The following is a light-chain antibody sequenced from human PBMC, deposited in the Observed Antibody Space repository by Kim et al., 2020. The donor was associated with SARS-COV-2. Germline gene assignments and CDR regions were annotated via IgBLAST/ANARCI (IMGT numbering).Light chain of an antibody. V-gene: IGKV4-1*01. J-gene: IGKJ2*03. CDR2: WAS. CDR1: QTVLYNSNNKNY. Sequence: SATLNCKSSQTVLYNSNNKNYLAWYKQKPEQAPKLLIYWASIRESGVSDRFSGSGSETDFTLTISSLQAEDVAVYYCQQYYSTPPSFGQGTKLEI. CDR3: QQYYSTPPS.